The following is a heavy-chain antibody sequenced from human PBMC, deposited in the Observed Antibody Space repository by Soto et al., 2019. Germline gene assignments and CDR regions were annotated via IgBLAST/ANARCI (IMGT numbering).Heavy chain of an antibody. Sequence: SQTLSVTRTVAGVSISSYCWSWIRQPTGKGLEWIVYIYYSGSTNYNPSLKSPVTISVDTSKNQFSLKLNSMTAADTAVYYCARHNYGSGSTYFDYWGQGTLVTVS. J-gene: IGHJ4*02. CDR3: ARHNYGSGSTYFDY. V-gene: IGHV4-59*08. D-gene: IGHD3-10*01. CDR1: GVSISSYC. CDR2: IYYSGST.